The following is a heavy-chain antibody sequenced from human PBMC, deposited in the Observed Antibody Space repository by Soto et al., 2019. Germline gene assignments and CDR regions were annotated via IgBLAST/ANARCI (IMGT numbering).Heavy chain of an antibody. D-gene: IGHD6-19*01. Sequence: QLQLQESGPGLVKPSETLSLTCIVSGGSITRNNHYWGWIRQSPGKGLEWIGSSLYSGSTNYNPSPKSRVTLSVETSKNQFSLKTSSVTAADTALYYCARLGSSGWYQGSYFDYWGQGTLVTVSS. CDR2: SLYSGST. CDR1: GGSITRNNHY. CDR3: ARLGSSGWYQGSYFDY. V-gene: IGHV4-39*01. J-gene: IGHJ4*02.